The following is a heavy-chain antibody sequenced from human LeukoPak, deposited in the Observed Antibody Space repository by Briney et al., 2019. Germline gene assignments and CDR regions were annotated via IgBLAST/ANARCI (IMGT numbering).Heavy chain of an antibody. J-gene: IGHJ5*02. D-gene: IGHD6-13*01. CDR1: GYTFTSYG. V-gene: IGHV1-18*01. CDR2: ISAYNGNT. Sequence: ASVKVSCKASGYTFTSYGISWVRQPPGQGLEWMGCISAYNGNTNYAQKLQDRVTMTTDTSTSTAYMELRSLRSDDTAVYYCARDKTRYSSWYLVDPWGQGTLVTVSS. CDR3: ARDKTRYSSWYLVDP.